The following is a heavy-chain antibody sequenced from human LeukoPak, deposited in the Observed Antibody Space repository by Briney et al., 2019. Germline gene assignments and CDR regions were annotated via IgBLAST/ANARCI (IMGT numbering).Heavy chain of an antibody. CDR2: ISWNSGSI. J-gene: IGHJ5*02. CDR3: AKDYDYVWGSVYPNWFDP. D-gene: IGHD3-16*01. V-gene: IGHV3-9*01. Sequence: PGRSLRLSCAASGFNFDDYSMHWVRQTPGKGLEWVSGISWNSGSIAYADSVKGRFTISRDNSKNTLYLQMNSLRAEDTAVYYCAKDYDYVWGSVYPNWFDPWGQGTLVTVSS. CDR1: GFNFDDYS.